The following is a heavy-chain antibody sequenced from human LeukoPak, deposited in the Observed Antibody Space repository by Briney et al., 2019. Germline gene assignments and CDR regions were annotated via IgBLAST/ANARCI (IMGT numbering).Heavy chain of an antibody. J-gene: IGHJ4*02. V-gene: IGHV1-8*01. CDR3: ARNSGLADC. CDR2: MNPNSGNT. CDR1: GYTFTNYD. D-gene: IGHD5-12*01. Sequence: AASVKVSSKASGYTFTNYDISWVRQATGQGLEWMGWMNPNSGNTGYAEKFQGRVTMTRDTSISTAYMELSSLRSDDTAVYYCARNSGLADCWGQGTLVTVSS.